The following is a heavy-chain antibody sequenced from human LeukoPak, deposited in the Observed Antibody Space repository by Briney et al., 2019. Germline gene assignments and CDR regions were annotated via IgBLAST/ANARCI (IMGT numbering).Heavy chain of an antibody. CDR2: ISGSGGST. CDR1: GFTFGSYA. V-gene: IGHV3-23*01. Sequence: GVSLRLSCAASGFTFGSYAMSWVRQAPGKGLEWVSAISGSGGSTYYADSVKGRFTISRDNSKNTLYLQMNSLRAEDTAVYYCAKANSSSWYPNWFDPWGQGTLVTVSS. J-gene: IGHJ5*02. CDR3: AKANSSSWYPNWFDP. D-gene: IGHD6-13*01.